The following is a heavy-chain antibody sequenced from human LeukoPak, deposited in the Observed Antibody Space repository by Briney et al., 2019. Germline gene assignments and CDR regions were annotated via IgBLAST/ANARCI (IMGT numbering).Heavy chain of an antibody. CDR2: INSDGGTT. D-gene: IGHD2/OR15-2a*01. V-gene: IGHV3-74*01. J-gene: IGHJ4*02. Sequence: GGSLRLSCAASGFTFSNYWMHWVRQAPGKGLVWVSRINSDGGTTSYADSVKGRFTISRDNAKNTLYLQMNSLRAEDSARYYCAKDRHTWLYWGQGALVTVSS. CDR1: GFTFSNYW. CDR3: AKDRHTWLY.